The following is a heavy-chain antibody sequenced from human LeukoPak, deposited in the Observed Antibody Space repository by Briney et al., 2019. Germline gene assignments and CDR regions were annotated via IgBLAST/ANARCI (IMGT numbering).Heavy chain of an antibody. V-gene: IGHV3-23*01. CDR2: ISGNGGDT. J-gene: IGHJ3*02. Sequence: GGSLRLSCAASGITFSSYGMSWVRQAPGKGLEWVSAISGNGGDTFYADSVKGRFTNSRDNSKNTLYLQMSSLRAEDTAVYYCAHHGGGTIRLGAFDIWGQGTMVTISS. CDR1: GITFSSYG. CDR3: AHHGGGTIRLGAFDI. D-gene: IGHD3-3*01.